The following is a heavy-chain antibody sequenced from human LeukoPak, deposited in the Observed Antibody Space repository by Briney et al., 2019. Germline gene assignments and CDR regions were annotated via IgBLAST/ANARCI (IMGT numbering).Heavy chain of an antibody. CDR1: GGSISSYY. D-gene: IGHD2-2*01. V-gene: IGHV4-4*07. Sequence: PSETLSLTCTVSGGSISSYYWSWIRQPAGKGLEWIGRIYPSGSTNYNPSLKSRVTMSVDTSKNQFSLKLSSVTAADTAVYYCARDTEYCSSTSCQNWIGPWGQGTLVTVSS. CDR3: ARDTEYCSSTSCQNWIGP. J-gene: IGHJ5*02. CDR2: IYPSGST.